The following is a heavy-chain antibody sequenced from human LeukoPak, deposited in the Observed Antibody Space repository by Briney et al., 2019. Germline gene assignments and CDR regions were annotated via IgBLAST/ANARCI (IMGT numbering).Heavy chain of an antibody. CDR2: IYPGDSDT. J-gene: IGHJ4*02. D-gene: IGHD5-18*01. Sequence: GESLKISCKGSGYSFTSYWIGWVRQMPGKGLEWMGIIYPGDSDTRYSPSFQGPVTISADKSISTAYLQWSSLKASDTAMYYCARPSPRGRGYSYGHLPDYWGQGTLVTVSS. V-gene: IGHV5-51*01. CDR3: ARPSPRGRGYSYGHLPDY. CDR1: GYSFTSYW.